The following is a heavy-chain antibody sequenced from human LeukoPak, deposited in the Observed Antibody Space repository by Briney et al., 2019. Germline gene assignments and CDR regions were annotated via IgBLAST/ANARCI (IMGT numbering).Heavy chain of an antibody. CDR2: INPNSGAT. CDR1: GYTFSGYY. D-gene: IGHD1-1*01. Sequence: ASVKVSCKASGYTFSGYYIHWVRQAPGQGLEWMGWINPNSGATSYAQKFQGGVTMTRDTSITTFYMEVNRLTSDDTAVCFCARYNWNDVVSALDYWGQGTLVTVS. CDR3: ARYNWNDVVSALDY. J-gene: IGHJ4*02. V-gene: IGHV1-2*02.